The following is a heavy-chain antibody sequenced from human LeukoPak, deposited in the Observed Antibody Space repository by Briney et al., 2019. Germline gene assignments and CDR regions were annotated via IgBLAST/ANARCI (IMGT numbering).Heavy chain of an antibody. J-gene: IGHJ4*02. Sequence: PGGSLRLSCAASGFTFSSYSMNWVRQAPGKGLEWVSSISSSGSYKNSADSVKGRSTISRDNAKNFLYLQMNSLRAEDTAMYYCARGGSGGYLDYWGQGTLVIVSS. D-gene: IGHD3-3*01. V-gene: IGHV3-21*01. CDR3: ARGGSGGYLDY. CDR2: ISSSGSYK. CDR1: GFTFSSYS.